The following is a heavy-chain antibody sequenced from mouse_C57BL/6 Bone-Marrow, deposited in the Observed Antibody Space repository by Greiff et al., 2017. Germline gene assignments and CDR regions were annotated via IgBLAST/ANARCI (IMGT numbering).Heavy chain of an antibody. CDR2: ISSGSSTI. J-gene: IGHJ2*01. CDR3: ARGYYVDY. V-gene: IGHV5-17*01. CDR1: GFTFSDYG. Sequence: EVQLEESGGGLVKPGGSLKLSCAASGFTFSDYGMHWVRQAPEKGLEWVAYISSGSSTIYYADTVKGRYTISRDNAKNTLCLQLASLRSEDTAMYYCARGYYVDYWGQGTTLTVSS.